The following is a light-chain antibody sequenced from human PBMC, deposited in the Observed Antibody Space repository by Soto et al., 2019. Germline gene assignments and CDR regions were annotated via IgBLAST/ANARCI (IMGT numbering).Light chain of an antibody. V-gene: IGKV3-20*01. Sequence: EIVLTQSPGTLSLSPGERATLPCRASQSVSNSYLAWYQQKPGQAPRLLMYGASNRATGIPDRFSGSGSETDFTLTISRLEPEDFAVYYCQQYGTTRITFGQGTRLEIK. CDR2: GAS. J-gene: IGKJ5*01. CDR1: QSVSNSY. CDR3: QQYGTTRIT.